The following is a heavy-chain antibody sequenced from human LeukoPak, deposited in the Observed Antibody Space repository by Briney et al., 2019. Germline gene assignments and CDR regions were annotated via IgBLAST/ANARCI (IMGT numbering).Heavy chain of an antibody. CDR2: IYYSGST. CDR3: ARDAGDDAFDV. Sequence: PSETLSLTCTVSGGSISSGDYYWSWIRQPPGKGLEWIGYIYYSGSTYYNPSLKSRVTISVDTSKNRFSLKLSSVTAADTAVYYCARDAGDDAFDVWGQGTMVTVSS. V-gene: IGHV4-30-4*01. J-gene: IGHJ3*01. CDR1: GGSISSGDYY. D-gene: IGHD3-10*01.